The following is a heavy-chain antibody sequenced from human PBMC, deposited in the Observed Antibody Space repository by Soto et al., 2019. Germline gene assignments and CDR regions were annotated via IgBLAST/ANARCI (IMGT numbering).Heavy chain of an antibody. Sequence: WTWTRQSPGKGLEWIGYIVNTGSRYQSESTSYNPSLESRVTISVDKSNNQVSLRLTSVTAADTAVYFCARGRDWFNTWGQGTLVTVSS. CDR3: ARGRDWFNT. J-gene: IGHJ5*02. CDR2: IVNTGSRYQSEST. V-gene: IGHV4-30-2*06. D-gene: IGHD1-26*01.